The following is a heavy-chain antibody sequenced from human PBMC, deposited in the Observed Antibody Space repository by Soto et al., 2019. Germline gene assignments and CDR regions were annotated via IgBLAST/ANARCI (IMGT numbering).Heavy chain of an antibody. J-gene: IGHJ4*02. D-gene: IGHD6-13*01. CDR1: GGSISSYY. CDR3: ARGFGTGSSSWGGGDYYFDY. Sequence: SETLSLTCTVSGGSISSYYWSWIRQPAGKGLEWIGRIYTSGSTNYNPSLKSRVTMSVDTSKNQFSLKLSSVTAADTAVYYCARGFGTGSSSWGGGDYYFDYWGQGTLVTVSS. V-gene: IGHV4-4*07. CDR2: IYTSGST.